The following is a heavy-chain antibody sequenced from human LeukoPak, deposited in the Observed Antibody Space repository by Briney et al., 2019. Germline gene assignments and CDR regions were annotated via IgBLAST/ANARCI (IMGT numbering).Heavy chain of an antibody. CDR2: INPNSGGT. D-gene: IGHD2-21*02. CDR1: GYTFTGYY. V-gene: IGHV1-2*02. J-gene: IGHJ6*02. CDR3: ASLGMVTAGYYYYGMDV. Sequence: ASVKVSCKASGYTFTGYYMHWVRQAPGQGLEWMGWINPNSGGTNYAQKFQGRVTMTRDTSISTAYMELSRLRSDDTAVHYCASLGMVTAGYYYYGMDVWGQGTTVTVSS.